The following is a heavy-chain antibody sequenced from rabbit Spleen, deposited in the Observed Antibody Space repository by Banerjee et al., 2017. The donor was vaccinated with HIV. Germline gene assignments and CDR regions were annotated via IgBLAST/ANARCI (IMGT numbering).Heavy chain of an antibody. Sequence: QEQLVESGGGLVQPEGSLTLTCKASGVSFSGSSYMCWVRQAPGKGLEWIACINAATAKPVYATWAKGRFTISRTSSTTVTLRMTSLTAADTATYFCARDLVEIIGWNFNLWGQGTLVTVS. CDR3: ARDLVEIIGWNFNL. CDR1: GVSFSGSSY. D-gene: IGHD5-1*01. J-gene: IGHJ4*01. CDR2: INAATAKP. V-gene: IGHV1S45*01.